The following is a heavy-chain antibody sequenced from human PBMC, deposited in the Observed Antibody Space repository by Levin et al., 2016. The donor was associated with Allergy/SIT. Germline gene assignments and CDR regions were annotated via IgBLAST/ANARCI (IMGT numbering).Heavy chain of an antibody. CDR3: ARVRMVYSKGSYSYYMDA. V-gene: IGHV4-34*01. D-gene: IGHD2-15*01. Sequence: SQTLSLTCAVYYESFSGSFWTWVRQPPWKRLEWLAHINYSGDSKYSPSPSLKSRLTISVDTSKNQISLNLSSVTAADAAVYYCARVRMVYSKGSYSYYMDAWGEGTTVTVSS. CDR1: YESFSGSF. CDR2: INYSGDS. J-gene: IGHJ6*03.